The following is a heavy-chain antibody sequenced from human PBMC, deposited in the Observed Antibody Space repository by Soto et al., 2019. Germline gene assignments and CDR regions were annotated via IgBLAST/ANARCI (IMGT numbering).Heavy chain of an antibody. D-gene: IGHD6-6*01. CDR1: GGSFSGYF. Sequence: SETLSLTCVVYGGSFSGYFWSWVRQPPGKGLEWIGEINHSGSTNSNPSLKSRVTVSVDTSKKQFSLKMRSVTAADTAVYYCARVRLAAHPFDYWGQGTLVTVSS. CDR3: ARVRLAAHPFDY. V-gene: IGHV4-34*01. CDR2: INHSGST. J-gene: IGHJ4*02.